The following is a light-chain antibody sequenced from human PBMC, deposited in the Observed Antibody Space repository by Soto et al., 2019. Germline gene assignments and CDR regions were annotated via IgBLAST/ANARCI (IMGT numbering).Light chain of an antibody. Sequence: EIVLTQSPATLSLSPGERATLSCRASQSVSIYLAWYQQKPGQAPRLLIYDSSNRAAGIPARFSARGSGTDFTLFISNLEPEDSAVYYCQRRSNWPPITFGQGTRLEIK. V-gene: IGKV3-11*01. CDR2: DSS. CDR1: QSVSIY. J-gene: IGKJ5*01. CDR3: QRRSNWPPIT.